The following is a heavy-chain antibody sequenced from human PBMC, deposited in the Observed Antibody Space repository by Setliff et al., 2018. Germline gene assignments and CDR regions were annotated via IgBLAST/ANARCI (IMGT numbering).Heavy chain of an antibody. J-gene: IGHJ3*02. V-gene: IGHV4-31*03. CDR2: IYYSGST. Sequence: NPSETLSLTCTVSGGSISSGGYYRSWIRQHPGKGLEWIGNIYYSGSTYYNPSLKSRVTISVDTSKNQFSLRLSSVTAADTAVYYCARVPRLLSVRNAFDIWGQGTMVTVSS. D-gene: IGHD3-22*01. CDR3: ARVPRLLSVRNAFDI. CDR1: GGSISSGGYY.